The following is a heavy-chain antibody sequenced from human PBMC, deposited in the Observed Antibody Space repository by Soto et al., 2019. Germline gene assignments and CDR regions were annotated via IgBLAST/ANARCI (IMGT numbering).Heavy chain of an antibody. J-gene: IGHJ1*01. D-gene: IGHD2-15*01. V-gene: IGHV4-34*01. CDR1: GGSFSGYY. Sequence: SETLSLTCAVYGGSFSGYYWSWIRQPPGKGLEWIGEINHSGSTNYNPSLKSRVTISVDTSKNQFSLKLSSVTAADTAVYYRARARYCSGGSCYSAEYFQHWGQGTLVTVSS. CDR2: INHSGST. CDR3: ARARYCSGGSCYSAEYFQH.